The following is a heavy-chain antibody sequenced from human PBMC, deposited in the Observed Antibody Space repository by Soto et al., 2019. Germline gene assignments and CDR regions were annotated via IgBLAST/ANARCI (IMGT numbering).Heavy chain of an antibody. Sequence: QVQLVESGGGVVQPGRSLRLSCAASGFTFSSYGRHWVRQAPGKGLEWVTLISSDGNKKYYGDSVQGRFTISRDNSKNPLFLEMDSLRPEDTAIYYCAKDQRGSNYGYFQYWGQGTLVTVSS. V-gene: IGHV3-30*18. D-gene: IGHD4-4*01. CDR3: AKDQRGSNYGYFQY. CDR2: ISSDGNKK. J-gene: IGHJ1*01. CDR1: GFTFSSYG.